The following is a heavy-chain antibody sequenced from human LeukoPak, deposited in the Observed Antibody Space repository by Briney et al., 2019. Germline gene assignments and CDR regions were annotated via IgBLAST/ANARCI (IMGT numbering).Heavy chain of an antibody. Sequence: KESGPALVKPTQTLTLTCTFSGFSLSTSGMRVSWIRQPPGKALEWLARIDWDDDKFYSTSLKTRLTISKDTSKNQVVLTMNNIDPGETAPYCCGRGGGSYPNFDYWGQGTLVTVSS. D-gene: IGHD1-26*01. CDR2: IDWDDDK. CDR1: GFSLSTSGMR. CDR3: GRGGGSYPNFDY. V-gene: IGHV2-70*04. J-gene: IGHJ4*02.